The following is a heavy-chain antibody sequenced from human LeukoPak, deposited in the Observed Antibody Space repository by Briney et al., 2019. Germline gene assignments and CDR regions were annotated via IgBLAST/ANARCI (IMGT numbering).Heavy chain of an antibody. J-gene: IGHJ4*02. CDR1: GGSISSGGYS. CDR3: ARGRGRGDYSDY. V-gene: IGHV4-30-2*01. D-gene: IGHD3-10*01. Sequence: SETLSLTCAVSGGSISSGGYSWSWIRQPPGKGLEWIGYIYHSGSTYYNPSLKSRVTISVDRSKNQFSLKLSSVTAADTAVYYCARGRGRGDYSDYWGQGTLVTVSS. CDR2: IYHSGST.